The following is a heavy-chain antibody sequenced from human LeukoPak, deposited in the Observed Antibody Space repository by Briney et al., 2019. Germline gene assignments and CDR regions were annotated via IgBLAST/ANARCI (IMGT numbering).Heavy chain of an antibody. V-gene: IGHV3-23*01. CDR1: GFTFNKNA. D-gene: IGHD6-13*01. J-gene: IGHJ4*02. Sequence: GGSLRLSCAASGFTFNKNAMSWVRQAPGKGLEWVSGISGSGDSTYYADSVKGRFTISRDNSKNTLYLQMNSLRAEDTAVYFCASPAGSGWYYFDFWGQGALVTVSS. CDR2: ISGSGDST. CDR3: ASPAGSGWYYFDF.